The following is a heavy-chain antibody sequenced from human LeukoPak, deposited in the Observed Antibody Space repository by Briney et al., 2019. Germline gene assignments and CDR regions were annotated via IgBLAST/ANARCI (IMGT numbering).Heavy chain of an antibody. CDR1: GGSISSYY. D-gene: IGHD5-18*01. CDR2: IYYSGST. Sequence: SETLSLTCAVSGGSISSYYWSWIRQPPGKGLEWIGYIYYSGSTNYNPSLKSRVTISVDTSKNQFSLKLSSVTAADTAVYYCAREGYSYGPFDYWGQGTLVTVSS. V-gene: IGHV4-59*01. J-gene: IGHJ4*02. CDR3: AREGYSYGPFDY.